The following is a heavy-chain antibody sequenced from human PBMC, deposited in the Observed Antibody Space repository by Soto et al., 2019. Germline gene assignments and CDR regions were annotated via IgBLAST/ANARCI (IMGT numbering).Heavy chain of an antibody. CDR2: IVPSLEST. Sequence: QVHLVQSGTEVQKPGSSVKVSCKASGGTFSSSGFSWVRQAPGQGLEWMGMIVPSLESTNYAQKFQARVTITADEVTSTAYMELRSLRSEDTAVYYCARWPQPRYTADPYAVDVWGQGTRVIVSS. J-gene: IGHJ6*02. D-gene: IGHD3-16*02. CDR3: ARWPQPRYTADPYAVDV. V-gene: IGHV1-69*11. CDR1: GGTFSSSG.